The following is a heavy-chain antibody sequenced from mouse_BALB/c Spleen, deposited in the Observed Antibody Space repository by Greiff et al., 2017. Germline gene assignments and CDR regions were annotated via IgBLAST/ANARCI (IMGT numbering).Heavy chain of an antibody. Sequence: EVKLEESGGGLVQPGGSRKLSCAASGFTFSSFGMHWVRQAPEKGLEWVAYISSGSSTIYYADTVKGRFTISRDNPKNTLFLQMTSLRSEDTAMYYCARGDYYGSFDYWGQGTTLTVSS. D-gene: IGHD1-1*01. CDR2: ISSGSSTI. V-gene: IGHV5-17*02. J-gene: IGHJ2*01. CDR1: GFTFSSFG. CDR3: ARGDYYGSFDY.